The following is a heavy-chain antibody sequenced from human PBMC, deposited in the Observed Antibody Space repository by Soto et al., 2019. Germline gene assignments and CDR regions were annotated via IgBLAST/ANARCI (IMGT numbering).Heavy chain of an antibody. CDR3: AGGADDYGDILDY. D-gene: IGHD4-17*01. CDR1: GFTFSSYS. V-gene: IGHV3-21*01. J-gene: IGHJ4*02. CDR2: ISSSSSYI. Sequence: EVQLVESGGGLVKPGGSLRLSCAASGFTFSSYSMNWVRQAPGKGLEWVSSISSSSSYIYYADSVKGRFTISRDNAKNSLYLQMNSLRAEDTAVYYCAGGADDYGDILDYWGQGTLVTVSS.